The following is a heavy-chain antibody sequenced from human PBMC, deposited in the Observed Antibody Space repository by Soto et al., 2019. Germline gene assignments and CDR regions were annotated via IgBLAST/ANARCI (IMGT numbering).Heavy chain of an antibody. CDR1: GYTFTSYG. CDR2: ISAYNGNT. V-gene: IGHV1-18*01. Sequence: GASVKVSCKASGYTFTSYGISWVRQAPGQGLEWMGWISAYNGNTDYAQKLQGRVTMTTDTSTSTAYMELRSLRSDDTAVYYCARDGGWLWVEDRVYNWFDPWGQGTLVTVSS. CDR3: ARDGGWLWVEDRVYNWFDP. J-gene: IGHJ5*02. D-gene: IGHD3-16*01.